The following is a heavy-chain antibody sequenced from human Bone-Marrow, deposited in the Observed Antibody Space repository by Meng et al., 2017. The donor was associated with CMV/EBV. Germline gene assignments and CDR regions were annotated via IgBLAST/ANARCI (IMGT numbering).Heavy chain of an antibody. Sequence: ASVKVSCKASGYTFTSYYMHWVRQAPGQGLEWMGIINPSGGSTSYAQKFQGRVTMTRDTSTSTVHMELSSLRSEDTAVYHCARGTPNKECSNGVCYSRRYYYYGMDVWGQGTTVTVSS. CDR3: ARGTPNKECSNGVCYSRRYYYYGMDV. CDR2: INPSGGST. CDR1: GYTFTSYY. D-gene: IGHD2-8*01. V-gene: IGHV1-46*01. J-gene: IGHJ6*02.